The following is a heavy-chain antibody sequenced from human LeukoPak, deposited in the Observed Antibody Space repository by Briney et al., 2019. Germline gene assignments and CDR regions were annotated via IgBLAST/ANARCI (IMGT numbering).Heavy chain of an antibody. V-gene: IGHV4-39*07. Sequence: SETLSLTCTVSGGSISSSSYYWGWIRQPPGKGLEWIGSIYYSGSTYYNPSLKSRVTISVDTSKNQFSLKLSSVIAADTAVYYCARTYCGGDCSFDYWGQGTLVTVSS. J-gene: IGHJ4*02. CDR1: GGSISSSSYY. CDR2: IYYSGST. D-gene: IGHD2-21*01. CDR3: ARTYCGGDCSFDY.